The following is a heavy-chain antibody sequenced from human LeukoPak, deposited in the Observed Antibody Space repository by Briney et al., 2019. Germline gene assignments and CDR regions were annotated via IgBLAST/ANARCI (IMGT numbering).Heavy chain of an antibody. V-gene: IGHV1-46*01. D-gene: IGHD6-19*01. J-gene: IGHJ6*03. CDR2: INPSGGSN. Sequence: ASVKVSCKASGDTFTSYYMHWVRQAPGQGLEWMGIINPSGGSNTYAQKFQGRVTMTRDMSTSTVYMELSSLRSEDTAVYYCASSWLVAGIGPGYYYMDVWGKGTTVTVSS. CDR1: GDTFTSYY. CDR3: ASSWLVAGIGPGYYYMDV.